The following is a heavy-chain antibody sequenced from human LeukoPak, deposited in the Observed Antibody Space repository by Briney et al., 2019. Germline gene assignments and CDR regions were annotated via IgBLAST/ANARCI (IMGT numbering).Heavy chain of an antibody. V-gene: IGHV4-34*01. D-gene: IGHD3-16*01. Sequence: ASETLSLTCAVYGGSFSGYYWSWIRQPPGKGLEWIGEIKRSGSTNYNPSLKRRVTISVDTPKHQFSLKLSSVAAADTAVYYCARGGGYVWGSPFYFQHWGQGTLVTVSS. CDR2: IKRSGST. J-gene: IGHJ1*01. CDR3: ARGGGYVWGSPFYFQH. CDR1: GGSFSGYY.